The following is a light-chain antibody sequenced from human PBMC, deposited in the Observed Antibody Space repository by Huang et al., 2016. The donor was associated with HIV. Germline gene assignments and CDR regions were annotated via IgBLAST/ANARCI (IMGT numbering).Light chain of an antibody. V-gene: IGKV3-20*01. Sequence: EIVLTQSPGTLSLSPGERATLSCRASQSISADDLAWYQQKPGQAPRLLIYAASSTATGIPDRFSGSGSGTDFTLTIYRLEPEDFAVYFCQQYAGSPWTFGQGTKVEIK. CDR2: AAS. CDR3: QQYAGSPWT. J-gene: IGKJ1*01. CDR1: QSISADD.